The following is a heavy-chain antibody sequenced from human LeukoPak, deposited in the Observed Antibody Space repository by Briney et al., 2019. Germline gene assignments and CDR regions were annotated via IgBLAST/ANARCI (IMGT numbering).Heavy chain of an antibody. J-gene: IGHJ4*02. Sequence: GGSLRLSCAASGFTFSSYWMSWVHQAPGKGLEWVANIKQDGSEKYYVDSVKGRFTISRDNAKNSLYLQMNSLRAEDTAVYYCARAAAMAFYYFDYWGQGTLVTVSS. D-gene: IGHD5-18*01. CDR1: GFTFSSYW. V-gene: IGHV3-7*01. CDR3: ARAAAMAFYYFDY. CDR2: IKQDGSEK.